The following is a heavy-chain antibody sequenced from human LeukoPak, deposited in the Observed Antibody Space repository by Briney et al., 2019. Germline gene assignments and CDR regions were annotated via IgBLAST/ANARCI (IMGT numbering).Heavy chain of an antibody. CDR3: ATPQLPIDPYYYYYGMDV. D-gene: IGHD2-2*01. CDR1: GYTLTELS. CDR2: FDPEDGET. V-gene: IGHV1-24*01. Sequence: ASVKVSCKVSGYTLTELSMHWVRLAPGKGLEWMGGFDPEDGETIYAQKFQGRVTMTEDTSTDTAYMELSSLRSEDTAVYYCATPQLPIDPYYYYYGMDVWGQGTTVTVSS. J-gene: IGHJ6*02.